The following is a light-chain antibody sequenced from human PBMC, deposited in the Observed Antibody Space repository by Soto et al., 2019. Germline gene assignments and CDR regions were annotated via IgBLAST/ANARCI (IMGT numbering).Light chain of an antibody. CDR3: SSYKTSNPPQIV. Sequence: QSALTQPASVSGSPGQSITISCTGTSSDVGGYNYVSWYQHHPGKAHKLIIYDVTNRPSGVSNPFSGSKSGNTAPLPISGLQPEDEADYYCSSYKTSNPPQIVFGTGTKVTVL. J-gene: IGLJ1*01. V-gene: IGLV2-14*03. CDR2: DVT. CDR1: SSDVGGYNY.